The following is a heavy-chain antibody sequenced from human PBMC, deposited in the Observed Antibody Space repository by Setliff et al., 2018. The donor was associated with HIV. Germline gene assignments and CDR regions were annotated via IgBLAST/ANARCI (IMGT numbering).Heavy chain of an antibody. D-gene: IGHD3-22*01. CDR2: ISGSGGST. CDR3: ARYPGSGYYYAPFDY. Sequence: GSLRLSCAASGFTFSSYAMSWVRQAPGKGLEWVSAISGSGGSTYYADSVKGRFTISRDNSKNTLYLQMNSLRAEDTAVYYCARYPGSGYYYAPFDYWGQGTLVTSPQ. V-gene: IGHV3-23*01. J-gene: IGHJ4*02. CDR1: GFTFSSYA.